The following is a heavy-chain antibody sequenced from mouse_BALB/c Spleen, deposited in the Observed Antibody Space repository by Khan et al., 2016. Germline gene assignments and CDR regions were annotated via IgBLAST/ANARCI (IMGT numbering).Heavy chain of an antibody. V-gene: IGHV5-9*02. CDR2: ISSGGSYT. CDR3: ARHECPY. J-gene: IGHJ3*01. CDR1: GFAFSSYD. Sequence: EVELVESGGGLVKPGGSLKISCAASGFAFSSYDMYWVSQTPEKRLEWVATISSGGSYTYYTDSVKGRFTISRDDARNTVYLQMSRLRSEYTVWYYCARHECPYWGQGTLVTVSA.